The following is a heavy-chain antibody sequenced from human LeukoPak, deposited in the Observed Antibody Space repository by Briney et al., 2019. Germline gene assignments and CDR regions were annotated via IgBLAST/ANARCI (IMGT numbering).Heavy chain of an antibody. CDR2: IYYSGST. J-gene: IGHJ6*02. CDR3: ARDRYVAQGYYGMDV. V-gene: IGHV4-59*01. Sequence: SSETLSLTCTVSGGSISSYYWSWIRQPPGKGLEWIGYIYYSGSTNYNPSLKSRVTISVDTSKNQFSLKLSSVTAADTAVYYCARDRYVAQGYYGMDVWGQGTTATVSS. D-gene: IGHD3-16*01. CDR1: GGSISSYY.